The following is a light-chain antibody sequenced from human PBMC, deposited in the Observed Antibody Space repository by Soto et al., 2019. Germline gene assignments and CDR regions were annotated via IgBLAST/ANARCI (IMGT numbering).Light chain of an antibody. Sequence: QSALTQPASVSGSPGQSITISCTGTSSDVGGYNYVSWYQQHPGKAPKLRIYDVSNRPSGVSNRFSGSKSGNTASLTISGLQAEDEADYYCSSYTSSRLWVFGGGTKLTVL. CDR1: SSDVGGYNY. J-gene: IGLJ3*02. CDR2: DVS. CDR3: SSYTSSRLWV. V-gene: IGLV2-14*01.